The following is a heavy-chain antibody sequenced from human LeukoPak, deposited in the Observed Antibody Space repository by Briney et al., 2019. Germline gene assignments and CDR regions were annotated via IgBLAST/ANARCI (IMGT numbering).Heavy chain of an antibody. J-gene: IGHJ4*02. CDR1: GFTFGSYW. D-gene: IGHD3-10*01. CDR2: IKQDGSEK. Sequence: GGSLRLSCAASGFTFGSYWMTWVRQAPGKGLEWVANIKQDGSEKYYVDSVKGRFTISRDNAKSSLYLQMNSLRAEDTAVYFCAKRGVVIRVILVGFHKEAYYFDSWGQGALVTVSS. V-gene: IGHV3-7*03. CDR3: AKRGVVIRVILVGFHKEAYYFDS.